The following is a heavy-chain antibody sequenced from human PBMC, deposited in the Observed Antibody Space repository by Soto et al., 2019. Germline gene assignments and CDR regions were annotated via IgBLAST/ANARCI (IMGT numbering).Heavy chain of an antibody. Sequence: QVRLQQWGAGLLKPSETLSLTCAVYGASFSDSYWNWIRQPPGKGLEWIGEINHSGSTIYNMSLESRVTISLDTSRKQFTLKMRSATAADTAVYYCAREVPSRYFDLWGRGTPVTVSS. J-gene: IGHJ2*01. CDR1: GASFSDSY. V-gene: IGHV4-34*01. CDR3: AREVPSRYFDL. CDR2: INHSGST. D-gene: IGHD1-1*01.